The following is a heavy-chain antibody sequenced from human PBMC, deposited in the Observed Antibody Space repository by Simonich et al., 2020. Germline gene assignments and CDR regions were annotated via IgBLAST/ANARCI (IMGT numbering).Heavy chain of an antibody. CDR2: IKPNSGGT. Sequence: QVQLVQSGAEVKKPGASVKVSCKASGYTFAGYYMHGVRQAPGQGLEWMGWIKPNSGGTNYAQKFQGRVTMTRDTSISTAYMELGRLRSDDTAVYYCARVEYSSSGYFDLWGRGTLVTVSS. J-gene: IGHJ2*01. CDR3: ARVEYSSSGYFDL. D-gene: IGHD6-6*01. CDR1: GYTFAGYY. V-gene: IGHV1-2*02.